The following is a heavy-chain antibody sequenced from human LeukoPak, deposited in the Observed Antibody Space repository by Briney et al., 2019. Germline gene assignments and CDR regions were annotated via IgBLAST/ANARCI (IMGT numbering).Heavy chain of an antibody. Sequence: GASVKVSCKASGYTFTSYGISWVRQAPGQGLEWMGWICAYNGNTNYALKLQGRVTMTTDTSTSTAYMELRSLRSDDTAVYYCARDLRSYYYDSSGYYLLYWGQGTLVTVSS. J-gene: IGHJ4*02. CDR3: ARDLRSYYYDSSGYYLLY. V-gene: IGHV1-18*01. D-gene: IGHD3-22*01. CDR1: GYTFTSYG. CDR2: ICAYNGNT.